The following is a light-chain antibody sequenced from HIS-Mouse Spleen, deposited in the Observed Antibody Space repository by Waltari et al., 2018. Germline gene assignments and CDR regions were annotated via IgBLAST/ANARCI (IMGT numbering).Light chain of an antibody. J-gene: IGLJ2*01. Sequence: QSALTQPASVSGSPGPAITIPCTGTSSDVGRYNLVSWYQQNPGKAPKLMIYEGSKRPSGVSNRFSGSKSGNTASLTISGLQAEDEADYYCCSYAGSSTVVFGGGTKLTVL. CDR2: EGS. CDR3: CSYAGSSTVV. V-gene: IGLV2-23*01. CDR1: SSDVGRYNL.